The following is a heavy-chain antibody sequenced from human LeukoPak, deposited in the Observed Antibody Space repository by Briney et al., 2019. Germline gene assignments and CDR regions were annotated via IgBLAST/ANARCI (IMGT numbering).Heavy chain of an antibody. Sequence: ASVKVSCKASGYTFSSYGISWVRQATGQGLEWMGWMNSVLSGHAQKFQGRITISRNTSISTAYMELSNLKSEDTAVYYCARLRGNAFDIWGQGTLVTVSS. D-gene: IGHD3-10*01. CDR2: MNSVLS. J-gene: IGHJ3*02. CDR3: ARLRGNAFDI. V-gene: IGHV1-8*03. CDR1: GYTFSSYG.